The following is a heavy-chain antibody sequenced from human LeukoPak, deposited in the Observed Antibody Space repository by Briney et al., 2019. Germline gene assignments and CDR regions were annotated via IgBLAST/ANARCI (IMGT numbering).Heavy chain of an antibody. CDR2: ISASGGRT. CDR1: GFTFSSYA. D-gene: IGHD7-27*01. CDR3: AKETGAGASNWFDP. V-gene: IGHV3-23*01. J-gene: IGHJ5*02. Sequence: PGGSLRLSCAASGFTFSSYAMSWVRQAPGKGLGWVSVISASGGRTSYADSVKGRFTVSRDSSKNILYLQMNSLRAEDTAVYYCAKETGAGASNWFDPWGQGTLVTVSS.